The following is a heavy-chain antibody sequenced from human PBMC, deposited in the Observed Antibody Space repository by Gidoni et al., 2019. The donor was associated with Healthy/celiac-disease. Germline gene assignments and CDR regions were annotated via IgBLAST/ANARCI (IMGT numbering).Heavy chain of an antibody. D-gene: IGHD3-10*01. Sequence: QVQLQQSGPGLVKPSQTLSLTCAISGDSVSSNSAAWNWIRQSPSRGLEWLGRTYYRSKWYNDYAVSVKSRITINPDTSKNQFSLQLNSVTPEDTAVYYCARAGYYYGSGSKNLCWFDPWGQGTLVTVSS. CDR1: GDSVSSNSAA. J-gene: IGHJ5*02. CDR3: ARAGYYYGSGSKNLCWFDP. CDR2: TYYRSKWYN. V-gene: IGHV6-1*01.